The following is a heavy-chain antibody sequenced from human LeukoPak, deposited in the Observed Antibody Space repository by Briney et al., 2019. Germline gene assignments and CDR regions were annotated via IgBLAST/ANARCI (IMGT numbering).Heavy chain of an antibody. J-gene: IGHJ1*01. CDR3: AKDRGAAAGTGEYFQH. Sequence: GGSLRLSCAASGFTFSSYAMSWVRQAPGKGLEWVAVISYDGSNKYYADSVKGRFTISRDNSKNTLYLQMNSLRAEDTAVYYCAKDRGAAAGTGEYFQHWGQGTLVTVSS. V-gene: IGHV3-30*18. CDR1: GFTFSSYA. CDR2: ISYDGSNK. D-gene: IGHD6-13*01.